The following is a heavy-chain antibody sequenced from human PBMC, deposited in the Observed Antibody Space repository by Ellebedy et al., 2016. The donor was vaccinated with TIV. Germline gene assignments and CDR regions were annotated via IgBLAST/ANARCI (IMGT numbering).Heavy chain of an antibody. Sequence: GESLKISCAASGFTFSRYAMSWVRQAPGKGLEWVSGIVGSGGGIYYADSVKGRFIISRDNSKKTLYLQMNSLRADDTAVYYCAKGRGGGSDSSAPRYYFDYWGLGTLVTVSS. V-gene: IGHV3-23*01. CDR3: AKGRGGGSDSSAPRYYFDY. J-gene: IGHJ4*02. CDR1: GFTFSRYA. CDR2: IVGSGGGI. D-gene: IGHD3-22*01.